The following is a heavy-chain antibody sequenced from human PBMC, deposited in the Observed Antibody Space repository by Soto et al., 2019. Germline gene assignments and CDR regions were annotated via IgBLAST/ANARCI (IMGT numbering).Heavy chain of an antibody. CDR2: IYYSGST. V-gene: IGHV4-30-4*01. Sequence: QLQESGPGLVKPSQTLSLTCTVSGGSISSGDYYWSWIRQPPGKGLEWIGYIYYSGSTYYNPSLKSRVTISVDTSQNQFSLKLSSVTAADTAVYYCAIESGSYGYFDYWGQGTLVTVSS. D-gene: IGHD1-26*01. CDR3: AIESGSYGYFDY. CDR1: GGSISSGDYY. J-gene: IGHJ4*02.